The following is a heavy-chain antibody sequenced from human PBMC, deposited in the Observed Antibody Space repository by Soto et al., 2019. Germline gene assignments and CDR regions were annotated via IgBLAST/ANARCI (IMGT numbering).Heavy chain of an antibody. D-gene: IGHD2-2*01. V-gene: IGHV1-69*01. CDR1: GGTFSSYA. CDR2: IIPISETT. CDR3: ARSQGSSTSLEIYYYYYYGMDV. Sequence: QVQLVQSGAEVKKPGSSVKVSCKASGGTFSSYAISWVRQAPGQGLEWMGGIIPISETTNYAQKFQGRVTITADESKSTVYMELSSLRSEDTAVYYCARSQGSSTSLEIYYYYYYGMDVCGQGTTVTVSS. J-gene: IGHJ6*02.